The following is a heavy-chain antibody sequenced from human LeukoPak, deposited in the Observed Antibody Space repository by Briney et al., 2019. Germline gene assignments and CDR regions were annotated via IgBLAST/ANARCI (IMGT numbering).Heavy chain of an antibody. J-gene: IGHJ6*02. CDR2: IYYSGST. Sequence: TLSLTCTVSGGSISSGDYYWSWIRQPPGKGLEWIGYIYYSGSTYYNPSLKSRVTISVDTSKNQFSLKLSSVTAADTAVYYCARDHIVVVPGYYYYGMDVWGQGTTVTVSS. CDR1: GGSISSGDYY. D-gene: IGHD2-2*01. V-gene: IGHV4-30-4*01. CDR3: ARDHIVVVPGYYYYGMDV.